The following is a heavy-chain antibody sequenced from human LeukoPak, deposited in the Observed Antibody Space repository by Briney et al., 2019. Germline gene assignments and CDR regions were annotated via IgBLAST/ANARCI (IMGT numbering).Heavy chain of an antibody. CDR1: GGSISGYH. J-gene: IGHJ4*02. CDR2: IYYSGTT. Sequence: SETLSLTCTVSGGSISGYHWSWIRQPPGKGLEWIGYIYYSGTTTYNPSLKSRVAISVDTSKNQFSLKLSSVTAADTAVYYCARYSGTHSRNFDCWGQGTLVTVSS. V-gene: IGHV4-59*08. D-gene: IGHD1-26*01. CDR3: ARYSGTHSRNFDC.